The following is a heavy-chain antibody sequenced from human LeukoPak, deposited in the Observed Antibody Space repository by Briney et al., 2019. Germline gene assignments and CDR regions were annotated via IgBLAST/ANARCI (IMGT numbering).Heavy chain of an antibody. J-gene: IGHJ4*02. CDR3: ARDGYDSSGSYIPGLDY. V-gene: IGHV7-4-1*02. Sequence: GASVKVSCKASGYTFTSYAMNWVRQAPGQGLEWMGWINTNTGNPTYAQGFTGRFVFSLDTSVSTAYLQISGLKAEDTAVYYCARDGYDSSGSYIPGLDYWGQGTLVTVSS. CDR2: INTNTGNP. CDR1: GYTFTSYA. D-gene: IGHD3-22*01.